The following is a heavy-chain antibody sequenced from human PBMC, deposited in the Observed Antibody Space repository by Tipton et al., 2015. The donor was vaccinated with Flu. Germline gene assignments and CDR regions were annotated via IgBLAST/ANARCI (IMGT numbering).Heavy chain of an antibody. Sequence: QLVQSGAEVKKPGASVKVSCKASGYTFTNYGITWVRQAPGHGLEWMGWISAYDGDTKYPQNLQGRVTMTTDTSTSTAYMELRSLQSDDTAVYYCARDPVRWAVAGVLDYWGQGTLVTVSS. CDR3: ARDPVRWAVAGVLDY. V-gene: IGHV1-18*04. J-gene: IGHJ4*01. D-gene: IGHD6-19*01. CDR2: ISAYDGDT. CDR1: GYTFTNYG.